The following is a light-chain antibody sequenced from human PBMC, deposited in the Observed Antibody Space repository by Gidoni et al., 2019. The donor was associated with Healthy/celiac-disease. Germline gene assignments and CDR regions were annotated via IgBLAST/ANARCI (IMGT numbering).Light chain of an antibody. J-gene: IGKJ3*01. Sequence: DIQMTQSTSTLSASVGDRVTITCRASQSISSWLAWYQQKPGKAPKLLIYKASSLESGVPSRFSGSGSGTEFTLTISSLQPDDFATYYCQQYNTQVTFGPGTKVDIK. CDR2: KAS. CDR1: QSISSW. CDR3: QQYNTQVT. V-gene: IGKV1-5*03.